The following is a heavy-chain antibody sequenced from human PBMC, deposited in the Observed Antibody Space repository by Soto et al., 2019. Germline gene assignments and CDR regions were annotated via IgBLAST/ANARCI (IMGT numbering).Heavy chain of an antibody. D-gene: IGHD6-13*01. J-gene: IGHJ6*02. CDR1: GYTFTSYG. CDR2: ISAYNGNT. Sequence: GASVKVSCKASGYTFTSYGISWVRQAPGQGLEWMGWISAYNGNTNYAQKLQGRVTMTTDTSTSTAYMELRSLRSDDTAVYYCARDHSSSWYRPLSYYYYYGMDVWGQGTTVTVSS. CDR3: ARDHSSSWYRPLSYYYYYGMDV. V-gene: IGHV1-18*01.